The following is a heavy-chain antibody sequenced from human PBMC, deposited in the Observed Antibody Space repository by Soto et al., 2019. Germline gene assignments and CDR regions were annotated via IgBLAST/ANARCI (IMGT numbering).Heavy chain of an antibody. CDR3: ARGYYDILPVYYAHDAFDI. Sequence: ASVKVSCKASGYTFTSYGISWVRQAPGQGLEWMGWISAYNGNANYAQKLQGRVTMTTDTSTSTAYMELRSLRSDDTAVYYCARGYYDILPVYYAHDAFDIGGKGTMVTV. CDR2: ISAYNGNA. V-gene: IGHV1-18*01. CDR1: GYTFTSYG. D-gene: IGHD3-9*01. J-gene: IGHJ3*02.